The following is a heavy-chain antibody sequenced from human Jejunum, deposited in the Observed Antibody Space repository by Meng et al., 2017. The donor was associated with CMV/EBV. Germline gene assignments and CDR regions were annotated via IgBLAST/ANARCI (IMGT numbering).Heavy chain of an antibody. CDR3: ARSPGTVTPRDH. Sequence: KASGHRFAGYFINWVRQAPGQGLEYMGWINPNTGGTSLAQKFQGRVTFTRDTSVNTAYMELSSLTSDDTAVYFCARSPGTVTPRDHWGQGTLVTVSS. J-gene: IGHJ5*02. D-gene: IGHD4-17*01. CDR1: GHRFAGYF. CDR2: INPNTGGT. V-gene: IGHV1-2*02.